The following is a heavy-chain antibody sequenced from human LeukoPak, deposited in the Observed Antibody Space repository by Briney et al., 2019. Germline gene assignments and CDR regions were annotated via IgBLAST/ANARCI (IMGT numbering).Heavy chain of an antibody. Sequence: GGSLRLSCAVSEFTFSVAWMSCVRQAPGKGLEWVGRIKSKTDGGTTDYAAPVKGRFTISRDDSKNALYLQMNSLKAEDTAVYYCTTVGCSGGGCFFFDYWGQGTLVTVSS. J-gene: IGHJ4*02. V-gene: IGHV3-15*01. D-gene: IGHD2-15*01. CDR2: IKSKTDGGTT. CDR1: EFTFSVAW. CDR3: TTVGCSGGGCFFFDY.